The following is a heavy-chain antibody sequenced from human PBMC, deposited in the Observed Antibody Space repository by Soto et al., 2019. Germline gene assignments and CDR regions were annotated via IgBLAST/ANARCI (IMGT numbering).Heavy chain of an antibody. J-gene: IGHJ4*02. CDR3: AREIRYGYVWGTLPPDY. CDR2: ISAYNGNT. V-gene: IGHV1-18*04. Sequence: GASVKVSCKASGYTFTSYGISWVRQAPGQGLEWMGWISAYNGNTNYAQKLQGRVTMTTDTSTSTAYMELRSLRSDDTAVYYCAREIRYGYVWGTLPPDYWGQGTLVTVSS. D-gene: IGHD3-16*01. CDR1: GYTFTSYG.